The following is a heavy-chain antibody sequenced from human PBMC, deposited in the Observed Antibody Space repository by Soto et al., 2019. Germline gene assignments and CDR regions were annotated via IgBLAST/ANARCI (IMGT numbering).Heavy chain of an antibody. J-gene: IGHJ6*02. Sequence: EVQLVESGGGLIQRGGSLRLSCAASGFTLSTYSLNWVRQAPGKGLEWLSYISGSSNIIYYADSVKGRFTISRDNAKNSLYLQMNSLRDEDTAVYFCAGGFDLQYGLDVWGQGTTVTVSS. CDR3: AGGFDLQYGLDV. CDR1: GFTLSTYS. V-gene: IGHV3-48*02. CDR2: ISGSSNII. D-gene: IGHD3-10*01.